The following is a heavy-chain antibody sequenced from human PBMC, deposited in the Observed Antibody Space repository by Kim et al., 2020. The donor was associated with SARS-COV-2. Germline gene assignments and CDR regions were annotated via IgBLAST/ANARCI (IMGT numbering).Heavy chain of an antibody. D-gene: IGHD2-2*01. CDR2: LYHSGST. Sequence: SETLSLTCAVSGGSISSGGYSWSWIRQPPGKGLEWIGYLYHSGSTYYNPSLKSRVTISVDRSKNQFSLKLSSVTAADTAVYYGVRYQLLGNWFDPWGQGT. V-gene: IGHV4-30-2*01. CDR3: VRYQLLGNWFDP. CDR1: GGSISSGGYS. J-gene: IGHJ5*02.